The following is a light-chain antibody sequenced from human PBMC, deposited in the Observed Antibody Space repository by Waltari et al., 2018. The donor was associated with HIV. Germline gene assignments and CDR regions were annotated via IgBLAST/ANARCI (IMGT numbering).Light chain of an antibody. Sequence: QTVVTQEPSLTVSPGGTVTLTCASSSGPVTSDYYPTWFQQRPGQAPRTLIYGTSNKHSWTPARFSGSLLGGKAARTLSGVQPEDEAEYFCLLYYGGVHVFGSGTKVTVL. J-gene: IGLJ1*01. CDR3: LLYYGGVHV. CDR2: GTS. V-gene: IGLV7-43*01. CDR1: SGPVTSDYY.